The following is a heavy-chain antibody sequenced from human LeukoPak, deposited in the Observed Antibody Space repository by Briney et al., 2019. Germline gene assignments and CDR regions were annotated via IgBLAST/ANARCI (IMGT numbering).Heavy chain of an antibody. CDR2: INHSGST. J-gene: IGHJ4*02. V-gene: IGHV4-34*01. CDR1: GGSFSGYY. D-gene: IGHD7-27*01. Sequence: PSETLSLTCAVYGGSFSGYYWSWIRQPPGKGLEWIGEINHSGSTNYNLSLKSRVTISVDTSKNQFSLKLSSVTAADTAVYYCARHESWVTGDWGQGTLVTVSS. CDR3: ARHESWVTGD.